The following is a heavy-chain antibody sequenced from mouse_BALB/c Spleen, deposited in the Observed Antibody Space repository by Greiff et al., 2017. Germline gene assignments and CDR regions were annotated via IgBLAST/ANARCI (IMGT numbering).Heavy chain of an antibody. CDR3: ARGGYYGSSYPGAY. J-gene: IGHJ3*01. D-gene: IGHD1-1*01. CDR1: GDSITSGY. CDR2: ISYSGST. V-gene: IGHV3-8*02. Sequence: EVQLQESGPSLAKPSQTLSLTCSVTGDSITSGYWNWIRKFPGNKLEYMGYISYSGSTYYNPSLKSRISITRDTSKNQYYLQLNSVTTEDTATYYCARGGYYGSSYPGAYWGQGTLVTVSA.